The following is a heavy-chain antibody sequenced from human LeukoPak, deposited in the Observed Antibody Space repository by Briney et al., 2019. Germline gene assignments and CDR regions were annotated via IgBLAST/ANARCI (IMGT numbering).Heavy chain of an antibody. CDR2: ISYDGSNK. D-gene: IGHD7-27*01. J-gene: IGHJ4*02. CDR3: ARDPPNWGRYYFDY. Sequence: PGGSLRLSCAASGFTFSSYAMHWVRQAPGKGLEWVAVISYDGSNKYYADSVKGRFTISRDNSKNTLYLQMNSLRAEDTAVYYCARDPPNWGRYYFDYWGQGTLVTVSS. V-gene: IGHV3-30-3*01. CDR1: GFTFSSYA.